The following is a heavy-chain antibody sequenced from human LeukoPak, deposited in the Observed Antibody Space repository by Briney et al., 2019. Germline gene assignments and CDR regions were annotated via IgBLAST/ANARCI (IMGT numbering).Heavy chain of an antibody. CDR1: GFTFSSYA. V-gene: IGHV3-23*01. D-gene: IGHD3-22*01. CDR2: ISGSGGST. CDR3: AGDNYYDSSGYSYYFDY. J-gene: IGHJ4*02. Sequence: GGSLRLSCAASGFTFSSYAMSWVRQAPGKGLEWVSAISGSGGSTYYADSVKGRFTISRDNSKNTLYLQMNSLRAEDTAVYYCAGDNYYDSSGYSYYFDYWGQGTLVTVSS.